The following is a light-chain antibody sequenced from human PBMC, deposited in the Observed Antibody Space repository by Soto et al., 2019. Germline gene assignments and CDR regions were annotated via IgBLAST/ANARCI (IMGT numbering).Light chain of an antibody. J-gene: IGKJ2*01. CDR2: GAS. CDR3: QQYNNLPLYT. V-gene: IGKV3-15*01. CDR1: QSVSSN. Sequence: EIVMTRSPATLSVSPGERATLSCRASQSVSSNLAWYQQKPGQAPRLLIYGASTRATGIPARFSGSGSGTEFTLTISSLQSEDFAVYYCQQYNNLPLYTIGQGTKLEIK.